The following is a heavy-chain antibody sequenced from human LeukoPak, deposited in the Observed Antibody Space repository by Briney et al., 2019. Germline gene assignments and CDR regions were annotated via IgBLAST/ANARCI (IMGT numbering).Heavy chain of an antibody. CDR1: GGSISSYY. J-gene: IGHJ3*02. Sequence: PSETLSLTCTVSGGSISSYYWSWIRQPPGKGLEWIGYIYYSGSTNYNPSLKSRVTISVDTSKNQFSLMLRSVTAADTAVYYCARRYCSGGSCYSDRGAFDIWGQGTMVTVSS. CDR3: ARRYCSGGSCYSDRGAFDI. V-gene: IGHV4-59*08. D-gene: IGHD2-15*01. CDR2: IYYSGST.